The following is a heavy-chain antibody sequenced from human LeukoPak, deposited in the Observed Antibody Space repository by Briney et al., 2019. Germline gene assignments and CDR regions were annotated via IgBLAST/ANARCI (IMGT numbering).Heavy chain of an antibody. V-gene: IGHV1-18*01. Sequence: HGASVKLSCKASGYTFTSYGISWVRQPPGQGLEWMGWISAYNGNTNNPHTLQGSATLTTDTTTSKAYMELRGLRSDDAGGYYCARDRNHFDYWGQGTLVTVSS. J-gene: IGHJ4*02. CDR2: ISAYNGNT. CDR1: GYTFTSYG. CDR3: ARDRNHFDY.